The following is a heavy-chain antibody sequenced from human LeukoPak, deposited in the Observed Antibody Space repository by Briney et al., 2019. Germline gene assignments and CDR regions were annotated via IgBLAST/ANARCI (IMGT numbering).Heavy chain of an antibody. CDR2: ISGSGGST. D-gene: IGHD2-2*01. CDR1: GFTFSSYA. V-gene: IGHV3-23*01. CDR3: AKLAYMGYCSSTSCPFDY. J-gene: IGHJ4*02. Sequence: GGSLRLSCAASGFTFSSYAMSWVRQAPGKGLEWVSAISGSGGSTYYADSVKGRFTISRDNSKNTLYLKMNSLRAEDTAVYYCAKLAYMGYCSSTSCPFDYWGQGTLVTVSS.